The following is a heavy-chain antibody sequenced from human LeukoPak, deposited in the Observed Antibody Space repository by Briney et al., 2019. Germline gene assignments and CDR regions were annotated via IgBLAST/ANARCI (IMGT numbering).Heavy chain of an antibody. CDR2: INTSNGNT. V-gene: IGHV1-18*01. J-gene: IGHJ5*02. CDR3: ARKGCFGCCYLLDL. CDR1: GYTYSSYG. D-gene: IGHD3-3*01. Sequence: ASVKVSCTASGYTYSSYGINWVRQAPGQGLEWMGWINTSNGNTKYAQKFQGRVTMTTDTSTSTAYMELRSLRSDDAAVYYCARKGCFGCCYLLDLWGQGTLVTVSS.